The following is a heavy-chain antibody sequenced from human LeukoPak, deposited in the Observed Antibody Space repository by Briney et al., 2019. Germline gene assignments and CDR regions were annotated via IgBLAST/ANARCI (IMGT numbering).Heavy chain of an antibody. V-gene: IGHV4-4*07. CDR1: GGSMSSYF. CDR3: ARLEMATIPASVDY. D-gene: IGHD5-24*01. CDR2: FYSSGNT. J-gene: IGHJ4*02. Sequence: PSETLSLTCLVSGGSMSSYFWSWIRQPAGKGLEWIGRFYSSGNTDYNPSLRSRVIMSADTSKNQFSLKLSSVTAADTAVYYCARLEMATIPASVDYWGQGTLVTVSS.